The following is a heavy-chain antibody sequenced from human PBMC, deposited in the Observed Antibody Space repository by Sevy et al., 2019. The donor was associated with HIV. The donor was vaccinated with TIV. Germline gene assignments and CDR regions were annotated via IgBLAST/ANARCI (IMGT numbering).Heavy chain of an antibody. J-gene: IGHJ4*02. Sequence: ASVKVSCKASGYTFAVYYLHWVRQAPGQGLEWMGRINPNTGVTNYAQKFQGRVTMTRDTSITTAYMELHSLGSDDTAVYYCAVLATISSFDYWGQGTLVTVSS. CDR3: AVLATISSFDY. D-gene: IGHD5-12*01. CDR2: INPNTGVT. CDR1: GYTFAVYY. V-gene: IGHV1-2*06.